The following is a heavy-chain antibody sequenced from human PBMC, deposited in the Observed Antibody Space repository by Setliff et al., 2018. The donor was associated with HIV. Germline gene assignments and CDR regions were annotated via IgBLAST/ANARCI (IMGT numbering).Heavy chain of an antibody. V-gene: IGHV4-4*09. J-gene: IGHJ2*01. CDR3: ASGYYDSSGYYWYFDL. CDR1: GGSISSYY. Sequence: SETLSLTCTVSGGSISSYYWSWIRQPPGKGLEWIGYIYTSGSTNYDPSLKSRVTISVDTSKNQFSLKLSSATAADTAVYYCASGYYDSSGYYWYFDLWGRGTLVTVSS. D-gene: IGHD3-22*01. CDR2: IYTSGST.